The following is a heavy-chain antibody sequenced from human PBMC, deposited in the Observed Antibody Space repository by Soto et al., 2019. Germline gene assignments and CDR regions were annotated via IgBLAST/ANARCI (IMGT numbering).Heavy chain of an antibody. CDR2: IKSKTDGGTQ. Sequence: LRLSCAASGFSLSYSWMSWVRQAPGKGLEWVGRIKSKTDGGTQDYAAPVKGRFTISRDDSKNTLYLQMNSLKTEDTAVYYCSTSDLGSAVDYWGQGTLVTVSS. CDR1: GFSLSYSW. V-gene: IGHV3-15*01. J-gene: IGHJ4*02. CDR3: STSDLGSAVDY. D-gene: IGHD1-26*01.